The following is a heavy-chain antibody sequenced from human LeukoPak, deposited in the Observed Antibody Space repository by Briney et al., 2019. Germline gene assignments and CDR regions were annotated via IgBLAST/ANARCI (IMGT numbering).Heavy chain of an antibody. CDR2: ISWNSGSI. J-gene: IGHJ4*02. D-gene: IGHD6-13*01. V-gene: IGHV3-9*03. CDR1: GFTFDDYA. Sequence: GRSLRLSCAASGFTFDDYAMHWVRQAPGKGLEWVSGISWNSGSIGYADSVKGRFTISRDNSKNTLYLQMGSLRAEDMAVYYCARNTGYSSSWYYFDYWGQGTLVTVSS. CDR3: ARNTGYSSSWYYFDY.